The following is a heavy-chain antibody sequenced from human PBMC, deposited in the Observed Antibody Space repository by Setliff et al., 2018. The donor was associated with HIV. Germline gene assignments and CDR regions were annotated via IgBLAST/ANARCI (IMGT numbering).Heavy chain of an antibody. J-gene: IGHJ4*02. D-gene: IGHD4-17*01. CDR3: ASFFVTTVTNQDY. Sequence: PSETLSLTCTVYGGSFSNYYTNWIRQPPGKGLGWIGELSPSGTTRSNPSLQSRVTISLDTSNNQSSLKLTSVTAADTAMYYCASFFVTTVTNQDYWGQGTPVTVSS. CDR1: GGSFSNYY. V-gene: IGHV4-34*01. CDR2: LSPSGTT.